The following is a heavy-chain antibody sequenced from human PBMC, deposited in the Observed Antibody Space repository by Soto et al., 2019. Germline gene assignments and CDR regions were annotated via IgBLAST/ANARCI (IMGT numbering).Heavy chain of an antibody. CDR2: INPSGGST. J-gene: IGHJ6*02. D-gene: IGHD6-13*01. V-gene: IGHV1-46*01. Sequence: ASVKVSCKASGYTFTSYYMHWVRQAPGQGLEWMGIINPSGGSTSYAQKFQGRVTMTRDTSTSTVYMELSSLRSEDTAVYYCARDLNAGARAGYSSTLMGYYYYGMDVWGQGTTVTVSS. CDR3: ARDLNAGARAGYSSTLMGYYYYGMDV. CDR1: GYTFTSYY.